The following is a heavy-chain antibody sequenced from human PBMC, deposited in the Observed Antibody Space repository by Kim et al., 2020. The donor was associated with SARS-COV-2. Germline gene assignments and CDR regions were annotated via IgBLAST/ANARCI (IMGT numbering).Heavy chain of an antibody. V-gene: IGHV6-1*01. J-gene: IGHJ4*02. Sequence: SQTLSLTCAISGDSVSSNSAAWHWIRQSPSRGLEWLGRTYYRSKWYNDYAVSVKSRITINPDTSKNQLSLQLNSVTPEDTAVYYCVREYGGSFLYYFDCWGQGTLVTVSS. CDR1: GDSVSSNSAA. D-gene: IGHD6-6*01. CDR3: VREYGGSFLYYFDC. CDR2: TYYRSKWYN.